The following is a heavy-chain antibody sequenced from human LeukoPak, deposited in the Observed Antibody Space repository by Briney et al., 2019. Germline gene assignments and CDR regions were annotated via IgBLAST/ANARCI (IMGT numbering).Heavy chain of an antibody. D-gene: IGHD3-3*01. CDR1: GGSISSYY. J-gene: IGHJ4*02. CDR3: ARLVSPHYDFWSGSRLTYFGY. Sequence: PSETLSLTCTVSGGSISSYYWSWLRQPPGKGLEWIGYIYYSGSTNYNPSLKSRVTISVDTSKNQFSLKLRSVTAADTAVYYCARLVSPHYDFWSGSRLTYFGYWGQGTLVTVSS. V-gene: IGHV4-59*01. CDR2: IYYSGST.